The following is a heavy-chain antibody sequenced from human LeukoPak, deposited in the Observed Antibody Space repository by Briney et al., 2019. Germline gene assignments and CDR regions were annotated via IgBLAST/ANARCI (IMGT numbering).Heavy chain of an antibody. V-gene: IGHV3-64D*06. CDR1: GFILRSHA. CDR2: ISDSGGST. CDR3: VNDNEAGGSPFDR. D-gene: IGHD1-1*01. J-gene: IGHJ4*02. Sequence: SGGSLRLSCSASGFILRSHAMHWVRQAPGKGLEYVSRISDSGGSTYYADSVKGRFTISRDNSKNTLYLQMSSLRAVDTAVYYCVNDNEAGGSPFDRWGQGTLVTVSS.